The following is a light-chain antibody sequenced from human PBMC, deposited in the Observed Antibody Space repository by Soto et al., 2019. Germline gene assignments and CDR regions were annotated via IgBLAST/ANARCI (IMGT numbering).Light chain of an antibody. CDR3: QQCYRAWT. J-gene: IGKJ1*01. V-gene: IGKV1-5*01. CDR2: DAS. CDR1: QNIGRS. Sequence: DIQMTQSPSTLSASVGDRATITCRASQNIGRSLAWYQLQPGKAPKLLIYDASSLEGGVPSRFSGIGSGTEFSLSISSLQPDDFATYYCQQCYRAWTFGQGTKVDIK.